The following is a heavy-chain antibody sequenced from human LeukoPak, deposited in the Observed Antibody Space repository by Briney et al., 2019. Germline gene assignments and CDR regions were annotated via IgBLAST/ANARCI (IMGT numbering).Heavy chain of an antibody. CDR3: ASGPPGMKRMDFQH. CDR1: GYTFTSYG. V-gene: IGHV1-18*01. J-gene: IGHJ1*01. CDR2: ISAYNGNT. Sequence: ASVKVSCKASGYTFTSYGISRVRQAPGQGLEWMGWISAYNGNTNYAQKLQGRVTMTTDTSTSTAYMELRSLRSDDTAVYYCASGPPGMKRMDFQHWGQGTLVTVSS. D-gene: IGHD2-15*01.